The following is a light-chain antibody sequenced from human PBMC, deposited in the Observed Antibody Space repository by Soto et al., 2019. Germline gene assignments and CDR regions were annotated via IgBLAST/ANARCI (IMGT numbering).Light chain of an antibody. CDR2: STN. CDR3: VLYMGRGISV. CDR1: SGSVSTSYY. J-gene: IGLJ3*02. V-gene: IGLV8-61*01. Sequence: QSVVTQEPSFSVSPGRTVTLTCGLSSGSVSTSYYPSWYQQAPGQPPRTLIYSTNTRSSGVPDRFSGSILGNKAALTITGAQADDESDYYCVLYMGRGISVFGGGTQLTVL.